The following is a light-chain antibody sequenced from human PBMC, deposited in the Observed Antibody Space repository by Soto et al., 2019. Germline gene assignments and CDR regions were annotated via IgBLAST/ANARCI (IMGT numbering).Light chain of an antibody. Sequence: QAVVTQPASVSGSPGQSITISCTGTSSDVGGYNYVSWYQQHPGKAPKLMIYEVSYRPSGVSNRFSGSKSGNTASLTISGFQAEDEAHYYCSSYTSTSTLVFGSGTKLTVL. V-gene: IGLV2-14*01. CDR2: EVS. CDR3: SSYTSTSTLV. CDR1: SSDVGGYNY. J-gene: IGLJ1*01.